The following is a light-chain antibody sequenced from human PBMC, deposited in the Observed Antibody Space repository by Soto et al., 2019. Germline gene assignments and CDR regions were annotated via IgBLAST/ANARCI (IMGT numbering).Light chain of an antibody. CDR1: SSDVGGYNY. CDR3: SSYTSSSTYV. V-gene: IGLV2-14*01. J-gene: IGLJ1*01. CDR2: EVS. Sequence: QSDLTQPASVSGSPGQSITISCTGTSSDVGGYNYVSWYQQHPGKAPKLMIYEVSNRPSGVSNRFSGSKSGNTASLTISGLQADDEADYYCSSYTSSSTYVSGTGTKLTVL.